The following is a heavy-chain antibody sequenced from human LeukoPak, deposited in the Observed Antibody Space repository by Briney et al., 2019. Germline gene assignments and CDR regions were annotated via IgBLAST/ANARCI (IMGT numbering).Heavy chain of an antibody. D-gene: IGHD4-23*01. J-gene: IGHJ4*02. CDR1: GFTFSSHW. CDR3: ARDQTTVGLDF. CDR2: IKQDGSEK. V-gene: IGHV3-7*03. Sequence: PGGSLRLSCGASGFTFSSHWMSWVRQVPGKRLEWVANIKQDGSEKYYVDSVEGRFTISRDKAKNSLYLQMNRLRAEDTAVYFCARDQTTVGLDFWGQGTLVSVSS.